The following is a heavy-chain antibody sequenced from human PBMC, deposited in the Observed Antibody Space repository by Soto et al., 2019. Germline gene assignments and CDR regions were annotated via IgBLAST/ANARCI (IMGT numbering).Heavy chain of an antibody. CDR2: IRQDGSNK. CDR1: GFTYSSYS. Sequence: GGSLRLSCADSGFTYSSYSLHWVRPATCKGLELVTVIRQDGSNKYYADSEEGRFPISRVNSKSMVYLQMNSLRVEYTDVYYCTRLALLVNTTDYWGQGILVTVSS. CDR3: TRLALLVNTTDY. D-gene: IGHD4-17*01. V-gene: IGHV3-33*08. J-gene: IGHJ4*02.